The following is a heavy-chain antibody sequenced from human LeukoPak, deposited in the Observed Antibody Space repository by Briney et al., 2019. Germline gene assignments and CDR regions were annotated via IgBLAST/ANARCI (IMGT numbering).Heavy chain of an antibody. V-gene: IGHV1-69*13. CDR1: GGTFSSYA. Sequence: SVKVSCKASGGTFSSYAISWVRQAPGQGLEWMGGIIPIFGTANYGQKFQGRVTITADESTSTAYLELSSLRSDDTAVYYCARASSGWYTAWGQGTLVTVSS. J-gene: IGHJ4*02. CDR2: IIPIFGTA. D-gene: IGHD6-19*01. CDR3: ARASSGWYTA.